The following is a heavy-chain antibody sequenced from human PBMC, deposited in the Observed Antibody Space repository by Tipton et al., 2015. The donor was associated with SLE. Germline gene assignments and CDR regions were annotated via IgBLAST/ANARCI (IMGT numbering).Heavy chain of an antibody. CDR2: IYPGDSDT. Sequence: QLVQSGAEVKKPGESLKISCKSFGYSFTTYWIGWVRQMPGKGLEWMGIIYPGDSDTRYSPSFRGQVTISVDKSISTAYLQWSSLKASDTAMYYCARHPIMTTPFDYWGQGTLVTVSS. CDR1: GYSFTTYW. CDR3: ARHPIMTTPFDY. J-gene: IGHJ4*02. D-gene: IGHD3-16*01. V-gene: IGHV5-51*01.